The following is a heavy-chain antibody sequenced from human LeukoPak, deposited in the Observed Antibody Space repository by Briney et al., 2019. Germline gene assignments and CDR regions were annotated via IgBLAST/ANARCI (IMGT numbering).Heavy chain of an antibody. Sequence: GGSLRLSCGAYGLPFSIYGMNWVRQAPGKGLEWVAVIWSDGITKYYADSVRGRCTISRDNSKNTLYLQIDSLRAEDTAVYYCARGGAAAGTIDYWGQGTLVTVSS. CDR2: IWSDGITK. CDR3: ARGGAAAGTIDY. J-gene: IGHJ4*02. V-gene: IGHV3-33*01. CDR1: GLPFSIYG. D-gene: IGHD6-13*01.